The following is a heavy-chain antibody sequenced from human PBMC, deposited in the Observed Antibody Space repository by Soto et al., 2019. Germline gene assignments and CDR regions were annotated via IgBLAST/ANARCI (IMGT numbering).Heavy chain of an antibody. CDR2: ISSGSDSI. Sequence: GGSLRLSCAASGFIFTSYSMVWVRLAPGKGLEWVASISSGSDSIFYADSVKGRFTVSRDNAKNSLFLQMNNLRAEDTAVYFCARDRSADRFVKYFQHGGQATQGTVSS. D-gene: IGHD6-19*01. V-gene: IGHV3-21*01. J-gene: IGHJ1*01. CDR3: ARDRSADRFVKYFQH. CDR1: GFIFTSYS.